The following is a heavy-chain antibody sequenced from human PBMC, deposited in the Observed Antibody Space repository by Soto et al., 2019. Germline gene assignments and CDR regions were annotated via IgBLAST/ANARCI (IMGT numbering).Heavy chain of an antibody. J-gene: IGHJ6*02. V-gene: IGHV1-2*02. CDR2: INPNSGGT. CDR3: ARDGLIVLMVYATVRDYYGMDV. D-gene: IGHD2-8*01. Sequence: ASVKVSCKASGYTFTGYYMHWVRQAPGQGLEWMGWINPNSGGTNYAQKFQGRVTMTRDTSISTAYMELSRLRSDDTAVYYCARDGLIVLMVYATVRDYYGMDVWGQGTTVTV. CDR1: GYTFTGYY.